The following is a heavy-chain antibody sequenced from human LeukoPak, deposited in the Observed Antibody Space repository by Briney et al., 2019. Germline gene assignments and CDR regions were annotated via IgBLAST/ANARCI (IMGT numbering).Heavy chain of an antibody. CDR3: ARGAMVRGVIRSLRY. Sequence: ASVKVSCKASGYTFTGYYMHWVRQAPGQGLEWMGRINPNSGGTNYAQKFQGRVTMTRDTSISTAYMELSRLRSDDTAVYYCARGAMVRGVIRSLRYWGQGTLVTVSS. V-gene: IGHV1-2*06. D-gene: IGHD3-10*01. J-gene: IGHJ4*02. CDR1: GYTFTGYY. CDR2: INPNSGGT.